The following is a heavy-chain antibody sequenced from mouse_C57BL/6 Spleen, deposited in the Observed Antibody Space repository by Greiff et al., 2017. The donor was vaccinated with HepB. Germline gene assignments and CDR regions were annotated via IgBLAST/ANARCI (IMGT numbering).Heavy chain of an antibody. CDR2: INPNNGGT. Sequence: SGPELVKPGASVKIPCKASGYTFTDYNMDWVKQSHGKSLEWIGDINPNNGGTNYNQKFKGKATLTVDKSSSTAYMELRSLTSEDTAVYYCARGGYDYDGGYAMDYWGQGTSVTVSS. V-gene: IGHV1-18*01. J-gene: IGHJ4*01. D-gene: IGHD2-4*01. CDR3: ARGGYDYDGGYAMDY. CDR1: GYTFTDYN.